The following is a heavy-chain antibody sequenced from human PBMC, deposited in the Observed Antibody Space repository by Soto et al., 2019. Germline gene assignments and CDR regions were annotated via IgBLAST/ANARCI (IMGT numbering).Heavy chain of an antibody. J-gene: IGHJ4*02. D-gene: IGHD7-27*01. CDR2: IYYSGST. V-gene: IGHV4-59*08. CDR1: GGSISRYY. Sequence: SETLSLTCTVSGGSISRYYWSWIRQPPWKGLEWIGYIYYSGSTNYNPSLKSRVTISVDTSKNQFSLKLSSVTAADTAVYYCSRRWGRTFDYWGQGTLVTVSS. CDR3: SRRWGRTFDY.